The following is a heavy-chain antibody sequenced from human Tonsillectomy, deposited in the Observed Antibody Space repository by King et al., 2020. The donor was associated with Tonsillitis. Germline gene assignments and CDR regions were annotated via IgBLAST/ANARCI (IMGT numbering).Heavy chain of an antibody. CDR2: INHNSGGT. CDR1: GYTFTGYY. CDR3: ARGPGGFGELYWCDT. Sequence: VQLVESGAEVKKPGASVKVSCKASGYTFTGYYMHWVRQAPGQGLEWMGWINHNSGGTNYAQKFQGRVTMTRDTSISTAYMELSRLRSADTAAYYCARGPGGFGELYWCDTWGQGTLVTVSP. D-gene: IGHD3-10*01. V-gene: IGHV1-2*02. J-gene: IGHJ5*02.